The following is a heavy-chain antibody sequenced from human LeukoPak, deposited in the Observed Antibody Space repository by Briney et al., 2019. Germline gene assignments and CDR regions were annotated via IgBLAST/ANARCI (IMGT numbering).Heavy chain of an antibody. CDR3: ARRSPGWELLGYYYYYGMDV. CDR1: GYTFTSYD. J-gene: IGHJ6*02. Sequence: ASVKVSCKASGYTFTSYDINWVRQATGQGLEWMGWMNPNSGNTGYAQKFQGRVSMTRNTSISTAYMELSSLRSEDTAVYYCARRSPGWELLGYYYYYGMDVWGQGTTVTVSS. CDR2: MNPNSGNT. V-gene: IGHV1-8*01. D-gene: IGHD1-26*01.